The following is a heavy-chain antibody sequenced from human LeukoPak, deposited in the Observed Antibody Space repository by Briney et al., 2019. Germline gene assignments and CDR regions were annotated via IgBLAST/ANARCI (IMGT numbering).Heavy chain of an antibody. J-gene: IGHJ3*02. Sequence: GSLRLSCAASGFTVSSNYMSWVRQAPGKGLEWIGEINHSGSTNYNPSLKSRVTISVDTSKNQFSLKLSSVTAADTAVYYCARLIPSPNYGSGRHAFDIWGQGTMVTVSS. CDR2: INHSGST. CDR1: GFTVSSNY. CDR3: ARLIPSPNYGSGRHAFDI. D-gene: IGHD3-10*01. V-gene: IGHV4-34*01.